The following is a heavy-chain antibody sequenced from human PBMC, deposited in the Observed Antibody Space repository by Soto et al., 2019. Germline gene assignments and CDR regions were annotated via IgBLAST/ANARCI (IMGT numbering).Heavy chain of an antibody. Sequence: GGSLRLSCAASGFTFSSYAMSWVRPAPGKGMEWVSAISGSGGSTYYADSVKGRFTISRDNSKNTLYLQMHSLRAEDTAVYYCAKYQLGSHGYYHYVIDFRGQGTSVTVSS. V-gene: IGHV3-23*01. J-gene: IGHJ6*02. D-gene: IGHD1-1*01. CDR2: ISGSGGST. CDR1: GFTFSSYA. CDR3: AKYQLGSHGYYHYVIDF.